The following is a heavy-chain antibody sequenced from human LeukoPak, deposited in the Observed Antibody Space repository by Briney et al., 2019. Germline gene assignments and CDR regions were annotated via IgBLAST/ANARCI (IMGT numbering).Heavy chain of an antibody. CDR3: ARGGWYTWFDP. CDR2: IHYSGST. J-gene: IGHJ5*02. Sequence: KPSETLSLTCTVSGGSVSSYSYYWTWIRQPPGKGLEWIGYIHYSGSTNYNPSLKSRVTTSVDTSKNQFSLKLSSVTAADTAVYYCARGGWYTWFDPWGQGTLVTVSS. D-gene: IGHD6-19*01. V-gene: IGHV4-61*01. CDR1: GGSVSSYSYY.